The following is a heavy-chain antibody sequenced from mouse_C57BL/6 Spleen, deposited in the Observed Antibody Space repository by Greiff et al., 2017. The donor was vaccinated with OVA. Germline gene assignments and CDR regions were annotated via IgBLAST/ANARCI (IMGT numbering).Heavy chain of an antibody. J-gene: IGHJ2*01. V-gene: IGHV5-6*02. Sequence: EVKVVESGGDLVKPGGSLKLSCAASGFTFSSYGMSWVRQTPDKRLEWVATISSGGSYTYYPDSVKGRFTISRDNAKNTLYLQMSSLKSEDTAMYYCARRGVTPYFDYWGQGTTLTVSS. CDR3: ARRGVTPYFDY. D-gene: IGHD2-3*01. CDR2: ISSGGSYT. CDR1: GFTFSSYG.